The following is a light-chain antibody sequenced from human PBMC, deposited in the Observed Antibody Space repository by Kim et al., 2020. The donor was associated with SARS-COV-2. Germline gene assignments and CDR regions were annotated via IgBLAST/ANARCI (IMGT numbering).Light chain of an antibody. CDR2: LNSDGSH. V-gene: IGLV4-69*01. CDR3: QIWGTGIPV. J-gene: IGLJ3*02. Sequence: QPVLTQSPSASASLGASVKLTCTLSSGHSSYAIAWHQQQPEKGPRYLMKLNSDGSHSKGDGIPDRFSGSSSGAERYLTISSLQSEDEADYYCQIWGTGIPVFGGGTQLTVL. CDR1: SGHSSYA.